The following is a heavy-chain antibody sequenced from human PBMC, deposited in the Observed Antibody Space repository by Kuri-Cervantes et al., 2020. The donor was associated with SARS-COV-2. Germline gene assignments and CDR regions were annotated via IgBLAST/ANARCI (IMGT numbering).Heavy chain of an antibody. D-gene: IGHD6-13*01. CDR1: GYTFTGYY. CDR3: ARDADSSSWYPGAFDI. CDR2: INPNSGGT. Sequence: SVKVSFKASGYTFTGYYMHCVRQAPGQGLEWMGRINPNSGGTNYAQKFQGRVTMTRDTSISTAYMELSRLRSDDTAVYYCARDADSSSWYPGAFDIWGKGTMVTVSS. V-gene: IGHV1-2*06. J-gene: IGHJ3*02.